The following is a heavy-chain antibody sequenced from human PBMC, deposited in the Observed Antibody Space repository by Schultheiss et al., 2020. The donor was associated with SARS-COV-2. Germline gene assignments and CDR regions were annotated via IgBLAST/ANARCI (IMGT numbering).Heavy chain of an antibody. D-gene: IGHD3-10*01. Sequence: GESLKISCAASGFTFSSYGMHWVRQAPGKGLEWVAVISYDGSNKYYADSVKGRFTISRDNAKNTLYLQMNSLRAEDTAVYYCAREYYYGSGTGPYYYGMDVWGQGTTVTVSS. J-gene: IGHJ6*02. CDR1: GFTFSSYG. V-gene: IGHV3-30*03. CDR3: AREYYYGSGTGPYYYGMDV. CDR2: ISYDGSNK.